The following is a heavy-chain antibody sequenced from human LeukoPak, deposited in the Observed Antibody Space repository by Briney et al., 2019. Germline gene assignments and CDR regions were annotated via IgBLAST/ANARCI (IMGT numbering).Heavy chain of an antibody. Sequence: ASVKVSCKASGGTFSSYAISWVRQAPGQGLEWMGGIIPIFGTANYAQKFQGRVTITADESTSTAYMELSSLRSEDTAVYYCARGRGASYDLGLSWFDPWGQGTLVTVSS. CDR2: IIPIFGTA. CDR3: ARGRGASYDLGLSWFDP. J-gene: IGHJ5*02. V-gene: IGHV1-69*13. CDR1: GGTFSSYA. D-gene: IGHD3-3*01.